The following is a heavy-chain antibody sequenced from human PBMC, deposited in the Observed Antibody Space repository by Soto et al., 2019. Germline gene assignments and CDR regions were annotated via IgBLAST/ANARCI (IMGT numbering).Heavy chain of an antibody. V-gene: IGHV4-31*02. Sequence: SETLSLTCTVSGGSISSGGYYWSWIRQHPGKGLEWIGYIYYSGSTYYNPSLKSRVTISVDTSKNQFSLKLSSVTAADTAVYYCASLPVFRDGYSRGRNAFDIWGQGTMVTVSS. CDR3: ASLPVFRDGYSRGRNAFDI. CDR1: GGSISSGGYY. J-gene: IGHJ3*02. D-gene: IGHD5-18*01. CDR2: IYYSGST.